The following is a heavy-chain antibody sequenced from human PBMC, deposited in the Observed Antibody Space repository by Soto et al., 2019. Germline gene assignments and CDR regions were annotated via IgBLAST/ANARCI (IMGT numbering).Heavy chain of an antibody. Sequence: GGSLRLSCAASGFTFSSYAMSWVRQAPGKGLEWVSAISGSGGSTYYADSVKGRFTISRDNSKNTLYLQMNSLRAEDTAVYYCAKVRMYYYGSGSYNFDYWGQGTLVTVSS. J-gene: IGHJ4*02. CDR1: GFTFSSYA. CDR2: ISGSGGST. D-gene: IGHD3-10*01. CDR3: AKVRMYYYGSGSYNFDY. V-gene: IGHV3-23*01.